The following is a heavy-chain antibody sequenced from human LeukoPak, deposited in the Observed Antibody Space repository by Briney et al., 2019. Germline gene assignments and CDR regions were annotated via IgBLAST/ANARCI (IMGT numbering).Heavy chain of an antibody. CDR3: ARRQYGSSRADH. CDR1: GDSISSGSYL. D-gene: IGHD6-13*01. Sequence: ASETLSLTCTVSGDSISSGSYLWGWIRLPPGKGLEWIGDHYYNGVTSYNPSLKSRVTISVDTSTNQFSLILTSVTAADTAVYFCARRQYGSSRADHWGQGTLVTVSP. J-gene: IGHJ4*02. CDR2: HYYNGVT. V-gene: IGHV4-39*01.